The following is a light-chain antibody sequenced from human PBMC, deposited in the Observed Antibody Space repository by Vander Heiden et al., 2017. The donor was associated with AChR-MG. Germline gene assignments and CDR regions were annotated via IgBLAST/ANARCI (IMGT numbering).Light chain of an antibody. Sequence: DVVMTQSPLSLPVTLGQPASISCRSSQSLVYSDENTYLNWFPTRPGQSPRRLLYPVSNLYSVVTYRFIFRASCPHFPLAFTLLGSWSVGVCYCVPVPPSPRAFVRGT. CDR2: PVS. V-gene: IGKV2-30*01. CDR3: VPVPPSPRA. J-gene: IGKJ3*01. CDR1: QSLVYSDENTY.